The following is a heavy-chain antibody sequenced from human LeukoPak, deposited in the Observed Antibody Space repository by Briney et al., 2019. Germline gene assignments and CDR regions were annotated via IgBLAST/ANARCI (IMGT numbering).Heavy chain of an antibody. CDR3: ARQVGATTLTDH. D-gene: IGHD1-26*01. V-gene: IGHV4-39*01. Sequence: SETLSLTCTLSGGSVSSRNHYWGWIRQPPGKGLEWIGSIYVIGTNYYNPSLQSRVTLSVDTSKNQVSLKLTSVTAADTALYYCARQVGATTLTDHWGQGTLVTVSS. J-gene: IGHJ4*02. CDR2: IYVIGTN. CDR1: GGSVSSRNHY.